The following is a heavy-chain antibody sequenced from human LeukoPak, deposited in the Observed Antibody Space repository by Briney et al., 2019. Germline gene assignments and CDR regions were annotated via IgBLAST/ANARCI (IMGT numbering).Heavy chain of an antibody. D-gene: IGHD6-6*01. CDR3: ARVLDYYFDY. CDR1: GFSFSYYS. Sequence: GGSLRLSCAASGFSFSYYSMNWVRQAPGKGLEWVSSIASSGNYIYYADSLKGRFTVYRDIAKNSVYLQMNSLRAEDTAVYYCARVLDYYFDYWGQGTLVTVSS. CDR2: IASSGNYI. V-gene: IGHV3-21*01. J-gene: IGHJ4*02.